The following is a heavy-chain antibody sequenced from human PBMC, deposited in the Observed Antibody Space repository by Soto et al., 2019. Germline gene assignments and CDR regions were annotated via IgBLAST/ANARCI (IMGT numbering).Heavy chain of an antibody. V-gene: IGHV4-59*01. Sequence: SETLSLTCTVSGGSISSYYWSWIRQPPGKGLEWIGYIYYSGSTNYNPSLKSRVTISVDTSKNQFSLKLSSVTAADTAVYYCARTPRGGSGGSCYRSYYYYMDVWGKGTTVTVSS. CDR1: GGSISSYY. D-gene: IGHD2-15*01. J-gene: IGHJ6*03. CDR2: IYYSGST. CDR3: ARTPRGGSGGSCYRSYYYYMDV.